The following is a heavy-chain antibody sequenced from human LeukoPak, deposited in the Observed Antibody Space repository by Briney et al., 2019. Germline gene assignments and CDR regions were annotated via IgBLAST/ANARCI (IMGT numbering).Heavy chain of an antibody. CDR3: ARAAY. CDR2: INQDGSEK. Sequence: PGGSLRLSCAASGLTFSSHWMSWVRQAPGKGLEWVANINQDGSEKYYVDSVKGRFTISRDNAKNSLYLQMNSLRAEDTAVYYCARAAYWGQGTLVTVSS. V-gene: IGHV3-7*01. CDR1: GLTFSSHW. J-gene: IGHJ4*02.